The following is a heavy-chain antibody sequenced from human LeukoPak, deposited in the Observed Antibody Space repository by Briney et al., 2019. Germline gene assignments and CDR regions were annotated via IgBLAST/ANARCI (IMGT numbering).Heavy chain of an antibody. CDR3: AKGSAAARPYYFDY. CDR2: ITGISGAT. J-gene: IGHJ4*02. D-gene: IGHD6-6*01. V-gene: IGHV3-23*01. CDR1: GFTFSSYA. Sequence: GGSLRLSCAASGFTFSSYAMSWVRQAPGKGLEWVSAITGISGATYIADSVKGRFTISRDNSKNALFLQLDLLRAEDTAVYYCAKGSAAARPYYFDYWGLGVLVTVSS.